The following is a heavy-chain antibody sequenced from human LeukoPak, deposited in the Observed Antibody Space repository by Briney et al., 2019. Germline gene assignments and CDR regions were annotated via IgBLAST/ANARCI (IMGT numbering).Heavy chain of an antibody. Sequence: ASVKVSCKASGYTFTGYYMHWVRQAPGPGLEWMGWINPNSGGTNYAQKFQGRVTMTRDTSISTAYMELSRLRSDDTAVYYCARDKVYDSSGYESYYYGMDVWGQGTTVTVSS. CDR2: INPNSGGT. J-gene: IGHJ6*02. V-gene: IGHV1-2*02. D-gene: IGHD3-22*01. CDR3: ARDKVYDSSGYESYYYGMDV. CDR1: GYTFTGYY.